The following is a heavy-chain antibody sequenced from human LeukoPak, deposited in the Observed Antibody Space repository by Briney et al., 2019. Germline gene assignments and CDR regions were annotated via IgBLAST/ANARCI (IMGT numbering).Heavy chain of an antibody. Sequence: PSETLSVTCAVYGGSFSGYYWSWIRQPPGKGLEWIGEINHSGSTNYNPSLKSRVTISVDTSKNQFSLKLSSVTAADTAVYYCARGGRSSGWYYFDYWGQGTLVTVSS. J-gene: IGHJ4*02. CDR2: INHSGST. CDR3: ARGGRSSGWYYFDY. V-gene: IGHV4-34*01. CDR1: GGSFSGYY. D-gene: IGHD6-19*01.